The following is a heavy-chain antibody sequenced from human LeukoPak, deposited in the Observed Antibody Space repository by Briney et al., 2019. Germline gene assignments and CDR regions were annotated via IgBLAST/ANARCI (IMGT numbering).Heavy chain of an antibody. CDR1: GYTFTGYY. D-gene: IGHD5-12*01. CDR3: ARLFSGYSGYDRGYGMDV. V-gene: IGHV1-2*02. CDR2: INPNSGGT. J-gene: IGHJ6*02. Sequence: ASVKVSCKASGYTFTGYYMHWVRQAPGQGLEWMGWINPNSGGTNYAQKFQGRVTMTRDTSISTAYMELSRLRSDDTAVYYCARLFSGYSGYDRGYGMDVRGQGTTVTVSS.